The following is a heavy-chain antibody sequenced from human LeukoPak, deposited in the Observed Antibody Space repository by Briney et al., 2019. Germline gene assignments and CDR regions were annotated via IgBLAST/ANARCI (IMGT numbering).Heavy chain of an antibody. CDR1: GGSIVSHY. CDR3: AKDSSTWGNLAGHFDS. D-gene: IGHD6-13*01. V-gene: IGHV4-4*07. Sequence: ASETLSLTCTVSGGSIVSHYWNWIRQPAGRGLEWIGRFYASGTTNTSPSLKSRVTMSVDTSKNQFSLKLSSVTAADTAVYCCAKDSSTWGNLAGHFDSWGQGTLVTVSS. J-gene: IGHJ4*02. CDR2: FYASGTT.